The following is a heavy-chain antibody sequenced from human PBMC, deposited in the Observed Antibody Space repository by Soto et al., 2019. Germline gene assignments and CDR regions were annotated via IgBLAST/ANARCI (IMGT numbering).Heavy chain of an antibody. CDR2: IIPISGTA. J-gene: IGHJ6*02. CDR3: ARSQGSSTSLEIYNYYYYGIDV. V-gene: IGHV1-69*01. CDR1: GGTFSSYA. D-gene: IGHD2-2*01. Sequence: QVQLVQSGAEVKKPGSSVKVSCKASGGTFSSYAISCVRQAPGQGLEWMGGIIPISGTANYAQKFQGRVTITADESTSTAYMELSSLRSEDSAVYYCARSQGSSTSLEIYNYYYYGIDVWGQGTTVTVSS.